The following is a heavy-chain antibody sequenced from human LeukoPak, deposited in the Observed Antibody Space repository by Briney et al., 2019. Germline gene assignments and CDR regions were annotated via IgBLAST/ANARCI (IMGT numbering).Heavy chain of an antibody. CDR1: GASITTSGYY. CDR2: IYYSGST. D-gene: IGHD3-10*01. CDR3: ARGLRTYYYGSGSLSFDP. V-gene: IGHV4-39*07. J-gene: IGHJ5*02. Sequence: SETLSLTCSVSGASITTSGYYWGWIRQPPGKGLEWIGTIYYSGSTYYNPSLKSRVTISVDTSKSQFSLKLSSVTAADTAVYYCARGLRTYYYGSGSLSFDPWGQGTLVTASS.